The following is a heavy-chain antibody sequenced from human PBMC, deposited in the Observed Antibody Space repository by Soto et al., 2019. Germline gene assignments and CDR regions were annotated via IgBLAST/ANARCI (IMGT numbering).Heavy chain of an antibody. CDR3: VRDGTKTLRDWFDP. J-gene: IGHJ5*02. CDR1: GASISGYY. CDR2: IYATGTT. V-gene: IGHV4-4*07. D-gene: IGHD1-1*01. Sequence: XGTLSLTCTVSGASISGYYWSWIRKSAGKGLEWIGRIYATGTTDYNPSLKSRVMMSVDTSKKQFSLKLRSVTAADTAVYYCVRDGTKTLRDWFDPWGQGISVTVSS.